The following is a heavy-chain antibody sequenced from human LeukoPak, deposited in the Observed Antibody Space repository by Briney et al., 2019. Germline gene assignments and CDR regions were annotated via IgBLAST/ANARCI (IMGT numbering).Heavy chain of an antibody. J-gene: IGHJ6*02. CDR3: ARPYMDV. CDR2: ISSSSSYI. Sequence: GGSLRLSCAASGFTFSSMNWVRRAPGKGLEWVSSISSSSSYIYYADSVKGRFTISRDNAKNSLYLQMNSLRAEDTAVYYCARPYMDVWGQGTTVTVSS. CDR1: GFTFSS. V-gene: IGHV3-21*01.